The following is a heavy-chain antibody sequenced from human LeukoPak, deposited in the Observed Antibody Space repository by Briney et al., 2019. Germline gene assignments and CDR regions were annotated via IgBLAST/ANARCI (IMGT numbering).Heavy chain of an antibody. CDR3: AREGLYSSSSDFDY. CDR1: GYTFTGYY. CDR2: LNPKTGDT. J-gene: IGHJ4*02. Sequence: ASVKVSCKASGYTFTGYYVHSVRHAPGQGLQWMGYLNPKTGDTKYAQKLQGRVTMTRHTSISTAYMELSGLRSDDTAVYYCAREGLYSSSSDFDYWGQGTLVTVSS. V-gene: IGHV1-2*02. D-gene: IGHD6-13*01.